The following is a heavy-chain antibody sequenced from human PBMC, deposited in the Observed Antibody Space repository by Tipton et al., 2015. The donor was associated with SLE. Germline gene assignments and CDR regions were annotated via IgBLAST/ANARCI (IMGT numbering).Heavy chain of an antibody. CDR1: GVSISSSRYYSS. Sequence: TLSLTCTVSGVSISSSRYYSSWSWIRQSAGKGLEWIGRISSTGSTNYNPSLKSRVTVSVDTSENQFSLRVTSVTAADSAIYYCTRDRTPDYYYYYMDVWGKGTTVTVSS. CDR3: TRDRTPDYYYYYMDV. D-gene: IGHD2-15*01. J-gene: IGHJ6*03. V-gene: IGHV4-61*02. CDR2: ISSTGST.